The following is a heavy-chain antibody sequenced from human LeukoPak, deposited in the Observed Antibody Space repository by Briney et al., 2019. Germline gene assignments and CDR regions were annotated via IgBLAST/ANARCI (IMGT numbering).Heavy chain of an antibody. D-gene: IGHD6-6*01. CDR2: ISGSGGST. J-gene: IGHJ4*02. CDR3: AQTGGLVPGRYFVY. Sequence: PGGSLRLSCAASGFTFSSYAMSWVRQAPGKGLEWVSTISGSGGSTYYADSVKGRFTISRDNSKNTLYLQMSSLRADDTSVYYCAQTGGLVPGRYFVYWGQGTLVTVSS. CDR1: GFTFSSYA. V-gene: IGHV3-23*01.